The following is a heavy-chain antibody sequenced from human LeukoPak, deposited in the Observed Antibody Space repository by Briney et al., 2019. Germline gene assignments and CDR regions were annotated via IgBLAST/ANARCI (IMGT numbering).Heavy chain of an antibody. CDR1: GFTFSSYG. V-gene: IGHV3-30*03. J-gene: IGHJ4*02. D-gene: IGHD6-6*01. CDR2: ISYDGSNK. Sequence: GGSLRLSCAASGFTFSSYGMHWVRQAPGKGLEWVAVISYDGSNKYYADSVKGRFTISRDNSKNTLYLQMNSLRAEDTAVYYCARLHQDSSSSHSDPFDYWGQGTLVTVSS. CDR3: ARLHQDSSSSHSDPFDY.